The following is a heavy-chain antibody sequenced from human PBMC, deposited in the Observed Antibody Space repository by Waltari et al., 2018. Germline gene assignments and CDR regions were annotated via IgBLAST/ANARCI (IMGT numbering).Heavy chain of an antibody. CDR1: GGSFSGYY. CDR3: ARGRIVGVTRWFDP. Sequence: QVQLQQWGAGLLKPSETLSLTCDVSGGSFSGYYWTRTRQPPGKGLEWIGEIYHSGRTNYNPSLKSRVRMSADTSKNQISLSLTSMTAADTAVYYCARGRIVGVTRWFDPWGQGTPVTVSS. J-gene: IGHJ5*02. V-gene: IGHV4-34*01. CDR2: IYHSGRT. D-gene: IGHD1-26*01.